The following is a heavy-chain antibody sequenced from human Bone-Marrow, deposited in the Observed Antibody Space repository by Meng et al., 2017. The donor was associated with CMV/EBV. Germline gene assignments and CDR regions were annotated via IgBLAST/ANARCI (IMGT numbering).Heavy chain of an antibody. V-gene: IGHV3-48*03. CDR1: GFTFTTYE. Sequence: GGSLSLTCAASGFTFTTYEMNWVRQAPGKGLEWVSYISSGGGTIYYADSVRGRFTLSRDNAKNSLHLQMNSLRAEDTAVYYCARELGGGFWSGYFDYWGQGTLVTVSS. CDR3: ARELGGGFWSGYFDY. J-gene: IGHJ4*02. D-gene: IGHD3-3*01. CDR2: ISSGGGTI.